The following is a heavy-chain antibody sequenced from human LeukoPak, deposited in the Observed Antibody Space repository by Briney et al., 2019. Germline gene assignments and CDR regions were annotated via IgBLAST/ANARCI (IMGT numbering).Heavy chain of an antibody. CDR3: ATVFGRDGYNFDY. CDR1: GYTLTELS. Sequence: GASVNVSCTVSGYTLTELSMHWVRQAPGKGLEWMGGFDPEDGETIYAQKFQGRVTMTEDTSTDTAYMELSSLRSEDTAVYYCATVFGRDGYNFDYWGQGTLVTVSS. CDR2: FDPEDGET. J-gene: IGHJ4*02. V-gene: IGHV1-24*01. D-gene: IGHD5-12*01.